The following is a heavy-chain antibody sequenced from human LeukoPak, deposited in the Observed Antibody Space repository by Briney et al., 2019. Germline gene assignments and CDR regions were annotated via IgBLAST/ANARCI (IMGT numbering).Heavy chain of an antibody. CDR1: GYTFTCYY. Sequence: ASVKVSCKASGYTFTCYYMHWVRQAPGQGLEWMGWINPNSGGTNYAQKFQGRVTMTRDTSISTAYMELSRLRSDDTAVYYCARGPYYYDSSGYWVWWGQGTLVTVSS. D-gene: IGHD3-22*01. CDR2: INPNSGGT. J-gene: IGHJ4*02. CDR3: ARGPYYYDSSGYWVW. V-gene: IGHV1-2*02.